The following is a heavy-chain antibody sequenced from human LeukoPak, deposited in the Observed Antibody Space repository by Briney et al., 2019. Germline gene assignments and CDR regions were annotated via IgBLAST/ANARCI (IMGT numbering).Heavy chain of an antibody. D-gene: IGHD3-10*01. Sequence: PGGSLRLSCRTSGFTFGDYGMTWLRQAPGKGLEWLGFIRSKRNGGATEYAASVRGRFTISRDDSKSIAYLQMNSLKIEDTAVYYCTNRVPDYYGSGTYSYYFDDWGQGTLVTVSS. CDR3: TNRVPDYYGSGTYSYYFDD. J-gene: IGHJ4*02. V-gene: IGHV3-49*03. CDR2: IRSKRNGGAT. CDR1: GFTFGDYG.